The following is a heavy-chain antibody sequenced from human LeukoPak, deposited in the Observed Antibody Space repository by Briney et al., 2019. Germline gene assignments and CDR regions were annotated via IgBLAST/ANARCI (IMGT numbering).Heavy chain of an antibody. J-gene: IGHJ4*02. Sequence: PSETLSLTCTVSGGSISSGGYYWSWIRQHPGKGLEWIGEINHSGSTNYNPSLKSRVTISVDTSKNQFSLKLSSVTAADTAVYYCARGLPGYSSSWATLWDFDYWGQGTLVTVSS. CDR2: INHSGST. CDR3: ARGLPGYSSSWATLWDFDY. V-gene: IGHV4-31*03. CDR1: GGSISSGGYY. D-gene: IGHD6-13*01.